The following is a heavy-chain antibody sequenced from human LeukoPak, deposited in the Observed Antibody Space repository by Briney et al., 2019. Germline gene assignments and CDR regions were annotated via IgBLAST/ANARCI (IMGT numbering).Heavy chain of an antibody. Sequence: GGSLRLSCAASGFTFSSYWMSWVRQAPGKGLEWVANIKQDGSEKYYVDSVKGRFTISRDNAKNSLYLQMNSLRAEDTAVYYCARDIVVVTAILDYWGQGTLVTVSS. CDR3: ARDIVVVTAILDY. CDR2: IKQDGSEK. V-gene: IGHV3-7*01. CDR1: GFTFSSYW. D-gene: IGHD2-21*02. J-gene: IGHJ4*02.